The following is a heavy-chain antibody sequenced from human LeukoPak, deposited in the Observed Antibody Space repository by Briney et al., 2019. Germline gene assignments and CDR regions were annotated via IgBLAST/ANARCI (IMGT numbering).Heavy chain of an antibody. CDR3: ARRTRPKIVGATIRLWYFDY. CDR1: GFTFSSYS. CDR2: ISSSSSYI. J-gene: IGHJ4*02. Sequence: PGGSLRLSCAASGFTFSSYSMNWVRQAPGKGLEWVSSISSSSSYIYYADSVKGRFTISRDNAKNSLYLQMNSLRAEDTAVYHCARRTRPKIVGATIRLWYFDYWGQGTLVTVSS. D-gene: IGHD1-26*01. V-gene: IGHV3-21*01.